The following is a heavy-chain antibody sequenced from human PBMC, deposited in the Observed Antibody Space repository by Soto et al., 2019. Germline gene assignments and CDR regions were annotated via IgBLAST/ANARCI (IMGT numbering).Heavy chain of an antibody. D-gene: IGHD3-22*01. CDR3: AKDRISSGSHQDY. Sequence: QVQLVESGGGVVQPGRSLRLSCAASGFTFSSYGMHWVRQAPGKGLEWVAVISYDGSNKYYADSVKGRFTISRDNSNNPLYRQMNSLRTDDTALYYCAKDRISSGSHQDYWGQGTLVTVSS. CDR2: ISYDGSNK. CDR1: GFTFSSYG. J-gene: IGHJ4*02. V-gene: IGHV3-30*18.